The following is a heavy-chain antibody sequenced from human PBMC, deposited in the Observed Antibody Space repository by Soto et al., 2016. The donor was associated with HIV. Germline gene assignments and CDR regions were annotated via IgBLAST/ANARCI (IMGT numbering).Heavy chain of an antibody. CDR1: GGSVSDGGYY. Sequence: QVQLQESGPRLVRPSQTLSLTCTVSGGSVSDGGYYWSWIRQLPGKGLEWIGHIYYSGSTYYNPSLRSRLAISVDTSKNQFSLELSSVTAADTAIYYCARDTAGTFIRRFDVWGHGTTVTVSS. J-gene: IGHJ6*02. V-gene: IGHV4-31*03. CDR2: IYYSGST. CDR3: ARDTAGTFIRRFDV. D-gene: IGHD1-1*01.